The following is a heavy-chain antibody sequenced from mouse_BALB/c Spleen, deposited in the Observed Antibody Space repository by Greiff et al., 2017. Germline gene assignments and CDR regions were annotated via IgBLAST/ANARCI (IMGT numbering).Heavy chain of an antibody. J-gene: IGHJ4*01. Sequence: VQLQQSGAELVRPGSSVKISCKASGYAFSSYWMNWVKQRPGQGLEWIGQIYSGDGDTNYNGKFKGKATLTADKSSSTAYMQLSSLTSEDSAVYFCARSIDGYYFYAMDYWGQGTSVTVSS. V-gene: IGHV1-80*01. CDR1: GYAFSSYW. D-gene: IGHD2-3*01. CDR3: ARSIDGYYFYAMDY. CDR2: IYSGDGDT.